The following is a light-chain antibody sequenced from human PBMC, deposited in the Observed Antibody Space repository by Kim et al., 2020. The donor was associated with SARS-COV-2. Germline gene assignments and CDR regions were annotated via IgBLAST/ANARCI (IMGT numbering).Light chain of an antibody. V-gene: IGKV1-39*01. Sequence: DIQMTQSPSSLSASVGDRVTITCRTSQSISSHLNWYHQKPGRAPKLLIYAASTLQGGVPSRFSGSGSETDFTLTISSLQPEDFATYFCQQSYITPLTFGPGTKVDIK. J-gene: IGKJ3*01. CDR3: QQSYITPLT. CDR1: QSISSH. CDR2: AAS.